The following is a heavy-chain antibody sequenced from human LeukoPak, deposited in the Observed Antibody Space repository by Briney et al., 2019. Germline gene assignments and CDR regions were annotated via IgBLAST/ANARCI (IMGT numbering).Heavy chain of an antibody. J-gene: IGHJ1*01. Sequence: SETLSLTCTVSGGSISSYYWSWIRQPPGKGLEWIGYIYYSGSTNYNPSLKSRVTISVDTSKNQFSLKLSSVTAADTAVYYCARLERHSSSLQHWGQGTLVTVSS. CDR1: GGSISSYY. CDR2: IYYSGST. CDR3: ARLERHSSSLQH. V-gene: IGHV4-59*08. D-gene: IGHD6-13*01.